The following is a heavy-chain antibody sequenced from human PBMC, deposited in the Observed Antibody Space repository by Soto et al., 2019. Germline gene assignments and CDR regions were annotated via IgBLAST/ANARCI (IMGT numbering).Heavy chain of an antibody. Sequence: KASETLSLTCTVSGGSISSGDYYWSWIRQPPGKGLEWIGSIYYSGSTYYNPSLKSRVTISVDTSKNQFSLKLSSVTAADTAVYYCARQLGVAGTHAFDYWGQGTLVTVSS. CDR3: ARQLGVAGTHAFDY. V-gene: IGHV4-39*01. CDR2: IYYSGST. CDR1: GGSISSGDYY. D-gene: IGHD3-3*01. J-gene: IGHJ4*02.